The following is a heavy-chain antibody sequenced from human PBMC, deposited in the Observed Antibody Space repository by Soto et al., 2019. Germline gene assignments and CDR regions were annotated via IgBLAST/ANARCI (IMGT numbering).Heavy chain of an antibody. D-gene: IGHD1-26*01. J-gene: IGHJ6*02. CDR3: ARARWEPHPEDNGMDV. CDR1: GGTFSSYT. Sequence: QVQLVQSGAEVKKPGSSVKVSCKASGGTFSSYTISWVRQAPGQGLEWMGRIIPILGIANYAQKFQGRVTITADKSTSTAYMELSSLRSEDTAVYYCARARWEPHPEDNGMDVWGQGTTVTVSS. V-gene: IGHV1-69*02. CDR2: IIPILGIA.